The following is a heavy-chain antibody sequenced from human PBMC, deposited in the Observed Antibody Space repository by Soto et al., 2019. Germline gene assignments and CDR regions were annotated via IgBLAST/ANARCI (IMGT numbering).Heavy chain of an antibody. Sequence: QVQLVESGGGVVQPGRSLRLSCAASGFTFSSYGMHWVRQAPGKGLEWVAVISYDGSNKYYADSVKGRFTISRDNSKNTLYLQMNSLRAEDTAVYYCAKDPGIAVADYYFGYWGQGTLVTVSS. CDR2: ISYDGSNK. V-gene: IGHV3-30*18. J-gene: IGHJ4*02. CDR3: AKDPGIAVADYYFGY. D-gene: IGHD6-19*01. CDR1: GFTFSSYG.